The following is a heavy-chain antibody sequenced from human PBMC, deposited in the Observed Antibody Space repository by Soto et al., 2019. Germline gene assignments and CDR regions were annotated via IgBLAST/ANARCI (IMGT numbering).Heavy chain of an antibody. V-gene: IGHV3-64D*06. J-gene: IGHJ4*02. D-gene: IGHD6-19*01. CDR2: ISSNGGST. CDR3: VKDFGVAVAGTEGDY. Sequence: AGGSLRLSCSASGFTFSSYAMHWVRQAPGKGLEYVSAISSNGGSTYYADSVKGRFTISRDNSKNTLYLQMSSLRAEDTAVYYCVKDFGVAVAGTEGDYWGQGTLVTVSS. CDR1: GFTFSSYA.